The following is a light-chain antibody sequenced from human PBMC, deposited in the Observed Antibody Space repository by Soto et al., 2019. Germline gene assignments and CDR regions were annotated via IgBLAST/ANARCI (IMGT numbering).Light chain of an antibody. J-gene: IGLJ3*02. CDR1: SSNIGRNT. Sequence: QSVVTQPPSASGTPGQRVTISCSGSSSNIGRNTVNWYQQVPGTAPNLLIYNNNDRPSGVPDRFSGSKSGTSASLAISGLRSEDEADYYCAVWDVSLNGRVFGGGTKLTVL. V-gene: IGLV1-44*01. CDR3: AVWDVSLNGRV. CDR2: NNN.